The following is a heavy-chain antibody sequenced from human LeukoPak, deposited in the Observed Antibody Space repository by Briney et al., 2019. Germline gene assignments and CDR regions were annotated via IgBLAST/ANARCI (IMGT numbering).Heavy chain of an antibody. CDR1: GGSISSYY. D-gene: IGHD5-12*01. CDR2: IYYSGSN. CDR3: ARVGVGYSGYDGRYFDY. J-gene: IGHJ4*02. Sequence: SETLSLTRTGTGGSISSYYLSWIRQPPGKGLDWIGYIYYSGSNNYNPSLQSRVTLSVDTSKNQFSLTLNSVTDGDRAVYYLARVGVGYSGYDGRYFDYWGQGTLVTVSS. V-gene: IGHV4-59*01.